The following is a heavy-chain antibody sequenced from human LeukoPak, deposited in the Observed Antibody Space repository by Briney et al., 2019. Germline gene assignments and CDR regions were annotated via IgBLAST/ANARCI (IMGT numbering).Heavy chain of an antibody. Sequence: APVKVSCKASGYTFSDYCIQWMRQAPGQGLEWMGWINPKSGDIRYSQKFQGRVTMTWDTSINTAYMEVSSLISDDTSVFYCARDLAGDPLIYMDVWGKGTTVTVSS. V-gene: IGHV1-2*02. D-gene: IGHD2-21*01. J-gene: IGHJ6*03. CDR1: GYTFSDYC. CDR3: ARDLAGDPLIYMDV. CDR2: INPKSGDI.